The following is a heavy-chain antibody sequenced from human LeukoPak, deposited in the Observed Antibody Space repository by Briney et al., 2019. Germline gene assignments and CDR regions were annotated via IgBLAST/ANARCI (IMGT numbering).Heavy chain of an antibody. V-gene: IGHV1-2*02. CDR2: INPNSGGT. D-gene: IGHD6-13*01. CDR1: GYTFTGYY. J-gene: IGHJ4*02. CDR3: AREGIAAALGDY. Sequence: ASVKVSCKASGYTFTGYYMHWVRQAPRQGLEWMGWINPNSGGTNYAQKFQGRVTMTRDTSIGTAYMELSRLRSDDTAVYYCAREGIAAALGDYWGQGTLVTVSS.